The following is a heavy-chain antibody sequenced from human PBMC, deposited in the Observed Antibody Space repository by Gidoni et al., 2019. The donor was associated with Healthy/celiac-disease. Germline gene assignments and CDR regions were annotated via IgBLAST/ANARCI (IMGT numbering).Heavy chain of an antibody. D-gene: IGHD6-13*01. J-gene: IGHJ5*02. CDR3: ARIAAAGGWFDP. CDR1: GGSISSYY. Sequence: QVQLQESGPGLVKPSETLSLTCTVSGGSISSYYWSWIRQPPGKGLEWIGYIYYSGSTNYNPSLKSRVTISVDTSKNQFSLKLSSVTAADTAVYYCARIAAAGGWFDPWGQGTLVTVSS. V-gene: IGHV4-59*01. CDR2: IYYSGST.